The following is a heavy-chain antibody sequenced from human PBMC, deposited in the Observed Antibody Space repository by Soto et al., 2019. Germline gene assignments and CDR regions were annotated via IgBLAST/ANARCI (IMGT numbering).Heavy chain of an antibody. D-gene: IGHD5-18*01. V-gene: IGHV4-34*01. CDR1: GGSFSGYY. Sequence: PSETLSLTFAVYGGSFSGYYWSWIRQPPGKGLEWIGEIKHSGSTNYNPSLKSRVTISVDTSKNQFSLKLSSVTAADTAVYYCARGLSLSTAMDSRGSTFDYWRQGTLVTVSS. J-gene: IGHJ4*02. CDR2: IKHSGST. CDR3: ARGLSLSTAMDSRGSTFDY.